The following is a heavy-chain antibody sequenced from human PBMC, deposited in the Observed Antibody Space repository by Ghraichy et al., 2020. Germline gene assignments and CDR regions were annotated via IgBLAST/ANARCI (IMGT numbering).Heavy chain of an antibody. V-gene: IGHV3-23*01. CDR1: GFTFSNYA. CDR3: AKSIAAPGTRDFDY. Sequence: GGSLRLSCVASGFTFSNYAMSWVRQAPGKGLEWVSIISPGGGSATFYVDSVKGRFTISRDNSKNTLYLQMNSLRAEDTAVYYCAKSIAAPGTRDFDYWGQGTLVTVSS. D-gene: IGHD6-13*01. J-gene: IGHJ4*02. CDR2: ISPGGGSAT.